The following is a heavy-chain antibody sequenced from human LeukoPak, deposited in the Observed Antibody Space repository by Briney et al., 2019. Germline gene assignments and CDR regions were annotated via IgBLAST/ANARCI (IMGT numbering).Heavy chain of an antibody. J-gene: IGHJ1*01. CDR1: GYTFTSYD. V-gene: IGHV1-8*01. D-gene: IGHD6-13*01. Sequence: ASVKVSCKASGYTFTSYDINWVRQAPGQGLEWMGWMNPNSGNTGYAQKFQGRVTMTRNTSISTAYMELSSLRSEDTAVYYCARNGDSSSWYLYFQHWGQGTLVTVSS. CDR3: ARNGDSSSWYLYFQH. CDR2: MNPNSGNT.